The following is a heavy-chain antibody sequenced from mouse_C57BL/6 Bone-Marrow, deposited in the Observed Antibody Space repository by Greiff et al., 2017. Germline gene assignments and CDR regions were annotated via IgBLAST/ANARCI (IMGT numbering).Heavy chain of an antibody. CDR3: ARSRLRREFAY. V-gene: IGHV1-81*01. D-gene: IGHD2-4*01. CDR1: GYTFTSYG. J-gene: IGHJ3*01. CDR2: IYPRSGNT. Sequence: QLQQSGAELARPGASVKLSCKASGYTFTSYGISWVKQRTGQGLEWIGEIYPRSGNTYYNETFKGKATMTADKSSSTAYLVLRSLTSEDSAVYFCARSRLRREFAYWGQGTLVTVSA.